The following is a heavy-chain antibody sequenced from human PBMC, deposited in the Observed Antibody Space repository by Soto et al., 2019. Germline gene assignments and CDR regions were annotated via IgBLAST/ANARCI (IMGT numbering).Heavy chain of an antibody. CDR3: ARVGSFYYYYYMDV. Sequence: PGGSLRLSCAASGFTISSYWMSWVRQAPGKGLEWVANIKQDGSEKYYVDSVKGRFTISRDNAKNSLYLQMNSLRAEDTAVYYYARVGSFYYYYYMDVWGKGTTVTVSS. D-gene: IGHD3-10*01. CDR1: GFTISSYW. V-gene: IGHV3-7*04. J-gene: IGHJ6*03. CDR2: IKQDGSEK.